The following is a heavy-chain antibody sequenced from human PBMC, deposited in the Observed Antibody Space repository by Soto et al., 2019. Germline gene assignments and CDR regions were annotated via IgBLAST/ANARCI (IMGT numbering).Heavy chain of an antibody. CDR2: IFYSGST. J-gene: IGHJ5*02. V-gene: IGHV4-39*02. D-gene: IGHD4-17*01. CDR1: GDSISSISYF. Sequence: SETLSLTCTVSGDSISSISYFWGWIRQPPGKGLEWIGTIFYSGSTYYNPSLKSRVTISVDTSKNQFSLRLISVTAADTALYYCAREPYGDDVLTGWLDPWGQGTLVTVSS. CDR3: AREPYGDDVLTGWLDP.